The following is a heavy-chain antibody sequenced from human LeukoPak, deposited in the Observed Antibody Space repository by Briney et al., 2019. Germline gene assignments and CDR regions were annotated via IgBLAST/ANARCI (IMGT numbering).Heavy chain of an antibody. CDR3: ARGSSNFPY. Sequence: GGSLRLSCAASGFTFSSYAMRWVRQAPGKGLEWVSAISGSGGSTYYADSVKGRFTISRDNSKNTVYPQMNSLRADDTAVYYCARGSSNFPYWGQGTLVTVSS. CDR1: GFTFSSYA. CDR2: ISGSGGST. J-gene: IGHJ4*02. D-gene: IGHD6-13*01. V-gene: IGHV3-23*01.